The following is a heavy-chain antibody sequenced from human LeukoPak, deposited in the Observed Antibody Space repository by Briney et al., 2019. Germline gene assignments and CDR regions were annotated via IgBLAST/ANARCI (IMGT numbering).Heavy chain of an antibody. V-gene: IGHV3-30-3*01. CDR2: ISHDANNK. CDR1: GFIFSNYA. J-gene: IGHJ4*02. D-gene: IGHD1-14*01. CDR3: ARGAPPDY. Sequence: GSLRLSCAASGFIFSNYAIYWVRQAPGKGLEWVAVISHDANNKYYADSVKGRFTISRDNSNNALYLQMNSLRAEDTAVYYCARGAPPDYWGQGTLLTVSS.